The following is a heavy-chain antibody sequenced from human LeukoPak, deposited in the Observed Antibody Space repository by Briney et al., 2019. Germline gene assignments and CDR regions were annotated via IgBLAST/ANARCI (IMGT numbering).Heavy chain of an antibody. D-gene: IGHD3-22*01. Sequence: SETLSLTCSVSGASVTMGSYYWAWIRQPPEKGLEWIGTFHFSGSTYYNPSLKSRVTISVDTSKNSVSLMLRSVTAADTAVYFCARPFQDYDKGTFFYFFDFWGQGILVTVSS. CDR2: FHFSGST. J-gene: IGHJ4*02. CDR3: ARPFQDYDKGTFFYFFDF. V-gene: IGHV4-39*01. CDR1: GASVTMGSYY.